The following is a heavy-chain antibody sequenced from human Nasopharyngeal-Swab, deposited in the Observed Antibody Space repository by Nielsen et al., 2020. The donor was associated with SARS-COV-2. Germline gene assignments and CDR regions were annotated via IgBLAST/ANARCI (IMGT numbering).Heavy chain of an antibody. J-gene: IGHJ3*02. D-gene: IGHD3-22*01. Sequence: SETLSLTCTVSGGSINSGGYYWSWIRQHPGKGLEWMGYIYYSGSTYYNPSLKSRVTISVDTSKNQFSLKLSSVTAADTAVYYCARARITMIVVVDAFDIWGQGTMVTVSS. CDR1: GGSINSGGYY. V-gene: IGHV4-31*03. CDR2: IYYSGST. CDR3: ARARITMIVVVDAFDI.